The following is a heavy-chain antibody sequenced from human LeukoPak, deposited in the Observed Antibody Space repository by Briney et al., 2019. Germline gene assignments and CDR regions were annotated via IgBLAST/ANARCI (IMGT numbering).Heavy chain of an antibody. J-gene: IGHJ3*02. CDR2: ISSSGSTI. CDR3: AREGAGRIDAFDI. CDR1: GFTFSSYE. D-gene: IGHD3-10*01. V-gene: IGHV3-48*03. Sequence: GGSLRLSCAASGFTFSSYEMNWVRQAPGKGLEWVSYISSSGSTIYYADSVKGRFTISRDNAKNSLYLQMNSLRDEDTAVYYCAREGAGRIDAFDIWGQGTMVTVSS.